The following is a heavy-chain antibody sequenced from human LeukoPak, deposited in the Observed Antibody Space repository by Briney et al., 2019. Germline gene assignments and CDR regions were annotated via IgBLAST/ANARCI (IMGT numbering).Heavy chain of an antibody. D-gene: IGHD6-19*01. Sequence: GGSLRLSCAASGFTFSSYWMSWVRQAPGKGLEWVANIKQDGSEKYYVDSVKGRFTISRDNAKNSLYLQMNSLRAEDTAVYYCARVYSSGWYAEYFQHWGQGTLVTVSS. J-gene: IGHJ1*01. CDR2: IKQDGSEK. CDR1: GFTFSSYW. CDR3: ARVYSSGWYAEYFQH. V-gene: IGHV3-7*04.